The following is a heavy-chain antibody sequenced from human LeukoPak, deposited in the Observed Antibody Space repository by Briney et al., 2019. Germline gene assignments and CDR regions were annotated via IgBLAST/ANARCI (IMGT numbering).Heavy chain of an antibody. CDR2: IWYDGSNK. Sequence: GGSLRLSCAAPGFTFSSYGMHWVRQAPGKGLEWVAVIWYDGSNKYYADSVKGRFTISRDNSKNTLYLQMNSLRAEDTAVYYCAREGGQDSSSWYGFDYGMDVWGQGTTVTVSS. J-gene: IGHJ6*02. CDR3: AREGGQDSSSWYGFDYGMDV. CDR1: GFTFSSYG. V-gene: IGHV3-33*01. D-gene: IGHD6-13*01.